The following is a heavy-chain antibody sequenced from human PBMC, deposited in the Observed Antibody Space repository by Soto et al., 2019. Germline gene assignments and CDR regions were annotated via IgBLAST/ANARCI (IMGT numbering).Heavy chain of an antibody. V-gene: IGHV1-3*01. CDR3: TKVRGYSLDY. J-gene: IGHJ4*02. Sequence: ASVKVSCKASGYTFTNYAVHWVRQAPGQRLEWMGWINAGNGNTKYSQRFQGRVTITRDTSASTAYMELSSLRSEDTAVYYCTKVRGYSLDYWGQGTLVTVPQ. CDR2: INAGNGNT. D-gene: IGHD5-18*01. CDR1: GYTFTNYA.